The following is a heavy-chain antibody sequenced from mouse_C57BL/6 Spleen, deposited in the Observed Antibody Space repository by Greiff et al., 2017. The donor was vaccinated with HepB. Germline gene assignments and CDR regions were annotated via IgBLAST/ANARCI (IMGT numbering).Heavy chain of an antibody. CDR3: ARGWNYFDY. D-gene: IGHD3-3*01. Sequence: VKLQESGPELVKPGASVKISCKASGYAFSSSWMNWVKQRPGKGLEWIGRIYPGDGDTNYNGKFKGKATLTADKSSSTAYMQLSSLTSEDSAVYFCARGWNYFDYWGQGTTLTVSS. J-gene: IGHJ2*01. CDR2: IYPGDGDT. V-gene: IGHV1-82*01. CDR1: GYAFSSSW.